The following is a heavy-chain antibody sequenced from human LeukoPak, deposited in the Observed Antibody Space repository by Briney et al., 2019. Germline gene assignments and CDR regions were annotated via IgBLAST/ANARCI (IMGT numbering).Heavy chain of an antibody. Sequence: SETLSLTCTVSGGSISSSSYYWGWIPQPPGKGLEWNGSIYYRGSTYYNPSLKSRVTISVDTSKNQFSLKLSSVTAADTAVYYCARPRRGPIDYWGQGTLVTVSS. J-gene: IGHJ4*02. CDR2: IYYRGST. CDR1: GGSISSSSYY. V-gene: IGHV4-39*01. D-gene: IGHD3-16*01. CDR3: ARPRRGPIDY.